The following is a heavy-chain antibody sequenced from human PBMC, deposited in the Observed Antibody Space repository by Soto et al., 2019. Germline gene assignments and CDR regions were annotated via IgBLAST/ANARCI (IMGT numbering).Heavy chain of an antibody. CDR1: GYKVSTWHNFTSYW. D-gene: IGHD3-9*01. CDR3: ARQTNYGLLTDSLDH. CDR2: IYPDDSET. V-gene: IGHV5-51*01. J-gene: IGHJ4*02. Sequence: PGESLKISCMGSGYKVSTWHNFTSYWIAWVRQMPGKGLEWMGMIYPDDSETRYSPSFQGQVTISADKSSSTAYLQWRSLRASDTAMYYCARQTNYGLLTDSLDHWGQGALVTVSS.